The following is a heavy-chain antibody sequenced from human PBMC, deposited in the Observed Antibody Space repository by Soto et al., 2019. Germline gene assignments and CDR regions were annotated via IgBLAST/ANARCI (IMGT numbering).Heavy chain of an antibody. CDR2: IIPIFGTA. CDR1: GGTFSSYA. Sequence: VASVKVSCKASGGTFSSYAISWVRQAPGQGLEWMGGIIPIFGTANYAQKFQGRVTITADESTSTAYMELSSLRSEDTAVYYCASHVMVYAIPSYGMDVWGQGTTVTVSS. J-gene: IGHJ6*02. V-gene: IGHV1-69*13. CDR3: ASHVMVYAIPSYGMDV. D-gene: IGHD2-8*01.